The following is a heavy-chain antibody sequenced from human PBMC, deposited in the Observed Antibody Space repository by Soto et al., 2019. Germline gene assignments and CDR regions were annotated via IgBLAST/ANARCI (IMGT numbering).Heavy chain of an antibody. V-gene: IGHV1-18*01. CDR1: GYTFTSYG. CDR2: ISAQNGNT. Sequence: ASVEVSGKTSGYTFTSYGITWVRQAPGQGLEWMGWISAQNGNTKYVQKFQDRVTMTTDTSTSTAYMELRSLRSDDTAMFYCARAGAASITGNFDYWGQGTLVTVSS. J-gene: IGHJ4*02. D-gene: IGHD5-12*01. CDR3: ARAGAASITGNFDY.